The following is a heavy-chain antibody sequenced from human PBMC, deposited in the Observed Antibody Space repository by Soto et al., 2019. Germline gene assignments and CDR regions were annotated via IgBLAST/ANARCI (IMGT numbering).Heavy chain of an antibody. CDR2: ISGSGGST. J-gene: IGHJ4*02. Sequence: PGGSPRLSCAASGVTFSSYAMSCVRQALGKGLEWVSAISGSGGSTYYADSVKGRFAISRDNSKNTLHLQMNPPRAEATAVYYCAKGSKDYVGLTVHMTYFEESGQGTGLNVSS. CDR3: AKGSKDYVGLTVHMTYFEE. CDR1: GVTFSSYA. D-gene: IGHD3-10*02. V-gene: IGHV3-23*01.